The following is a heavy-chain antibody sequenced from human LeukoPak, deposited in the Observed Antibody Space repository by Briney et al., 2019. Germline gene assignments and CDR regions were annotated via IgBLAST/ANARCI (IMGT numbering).Heavy chain of an antibody. Sequence: GGSLRLSCAASGFTFSSYSMNWVRQAPGKGLEWVAFIRYDGSNKYYADSVKGRFTISRDNSKNTLYLHMDSLRSEDTAVYYCARAHCTRTTCNWNDAFDVWGQGTMVTVSS. CDR3: ARAHCTRTTCNWNDAFDV. J-gene: IGHJ3*01. D-gene: IGHD2-8*01. CDR2: IRYDGSNK. CDR1: GFTFSSYS. V-gene: IGHV3-33*08.